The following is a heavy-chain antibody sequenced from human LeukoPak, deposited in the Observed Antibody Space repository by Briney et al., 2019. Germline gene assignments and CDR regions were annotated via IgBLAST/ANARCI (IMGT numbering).Heavy chain of an antibody. CDR1: GFTFSSYA. D-gene: IGHD3-22*01. Sequence: PGGSLRLSCAASGFTFSSYAMSWVRQAPGKGLEWVSAISGSGGETYYADSVKGRFTISRDNSKDTLYLHMNSLRVEDTAVYYCAKSSSGYYYDYWGQGTLVTVSS. J-gene: IGHJ4*02. CDR3: AKSSSGYYYDY. V-gene: IGHV3-23*01. CDR2: ISGSGGET.